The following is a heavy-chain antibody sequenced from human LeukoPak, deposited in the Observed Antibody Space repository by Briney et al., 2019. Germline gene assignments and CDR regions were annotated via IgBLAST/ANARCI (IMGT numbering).Heavy chain of an antibody. J-gene: IGHJ4*02. D-gene: IGHD3-16*01. V-gene: IGHV4-39*07. Sequence: SETLSLTCTVSGGSISSSSYYWGWIRQPPGKGLEWIGSIYYSGSTYYNPSLKSRVTISVDTSKNQFSLKLSSVTAADTAVYYCARDSIVWGNSSPFDYWGQGTLVTVSS. CDR3: ARDSIVWGNSSPFDY. CDR2: IYYSGST. CDR1: GGSISSSSYY.